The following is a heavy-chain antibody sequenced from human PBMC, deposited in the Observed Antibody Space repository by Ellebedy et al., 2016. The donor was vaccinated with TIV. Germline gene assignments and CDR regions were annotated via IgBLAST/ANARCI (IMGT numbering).Heavy chain of an antibody. V-gene: IGHV2-26*01. CDR2: IFSNDEK. CDR3: ARTARRLRFLEWFRDDNYGMDV. CDR1: GFSLSNARMG. Sequence: SGPTLVKPTETLTLTCTVSGFSLSNARMGVSWIRQPPGKALEWLAHIFSNDEKSYSTSLKSRLTISKDTSKSQVVLTMTNMDPVDTATYYCARTARRLRFLEWFRDDNYGMDVWGQGTTVTVSS. D-gene: IGHD3-3*01. J-gene: IGHJ6*02.